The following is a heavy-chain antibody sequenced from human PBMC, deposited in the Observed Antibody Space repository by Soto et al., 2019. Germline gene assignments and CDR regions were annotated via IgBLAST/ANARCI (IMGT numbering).Heavy chain of an antibody. CDR3: AREGGPRITGTYYYGMDV. CDR1: GGTFSSYA. D-gene: IGHD1-7*01. V-gene: IGHV1-69*13. J-gene: IGHJ6*02. CDR2: IIPIFGTA. Sequence: ASVKVSCKASGGTFSSYAISWVRQAPGQGLEWMGGIIPIFGTANYAQKFQGRVTITADESTSTAYMELSSLRSEDTAVYYCAREGGPRITGTYYYGMDVWGQGTTVTVSS.